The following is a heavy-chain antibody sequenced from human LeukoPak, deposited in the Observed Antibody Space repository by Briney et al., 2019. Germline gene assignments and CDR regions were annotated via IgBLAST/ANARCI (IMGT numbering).Heavy chain of an antibody. V-gene: IGHV3-7*04. D-gene: IGHD1-14*01. J-gene: IGHJ4*02. CDR3: ARDATRNGCDY. Sequence: GGSLRLSCAASGFTFSGNWMNWIRQAPGKGLEWVANIKQDGSGKYYVDSVKGRFTISRDNAKNSLYLQMDSLRADDTAVYYCARDATRNGCDYWGQGTLVTVSS. CDR1: GFTFSGNW. CDR2: IKQDGSGK.